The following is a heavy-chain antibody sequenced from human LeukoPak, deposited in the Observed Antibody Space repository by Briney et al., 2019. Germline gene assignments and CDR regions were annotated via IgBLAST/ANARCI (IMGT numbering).Heavy chain of an antibody. D-gene: IGHD3-10*01. Sequence: SETLSLTCTVSGGSVSSGSYYWSWIRQPPGKGLEWIGYIYYSGSTNYNPSLKSRVTISVDTSKNQFSLKLSSVTAADTAVYYCAAGGFGRTQFDYWGQGTLVTVSS. CDR3: AAGGFGRTQFDY. CDR2: IYYSGST. V-gene: IGHV4-61*01. CDR1: GGSVSSGSYY. J-gene: IGHJ4*02.